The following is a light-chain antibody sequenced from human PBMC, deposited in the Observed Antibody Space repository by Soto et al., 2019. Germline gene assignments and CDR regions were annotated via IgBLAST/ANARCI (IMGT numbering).Light chain of an antibody. CDR3: KSYAGSNTYV. CDR1: KSDIGVYDF. J-gene: IGLJ1*01. V-gene: IGLV2-8*01. CDR2: EVV. Sequence: QSALTQPPSASGSPGQSVTISCTGTKSDIGVYDFVSWYQHHPGKAPRLIIYEVVQRPSGVPDRFSGSKSGNTASLTVSGLQAADEADYFCKSYAGSNTYVFGIGTKLTVL.